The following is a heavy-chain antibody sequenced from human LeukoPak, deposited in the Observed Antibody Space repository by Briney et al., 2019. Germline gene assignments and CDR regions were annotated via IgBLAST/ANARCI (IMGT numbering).Heavy chain of an antibody. J-gene: IGHJ6*02. Sequence: GGSLRLSCAASGFTFSSYAMSWVRQAPGKGLEWVSGISSSGGSTYYADSVKGRFTISSDNSKNTLYLQMNSLRAEDTALYSCAKAAGWSYYNGMDVWGQGTTVTVSS. CDR1: GFTFSSYA. D-gene: IGHD6-19*01. CDR3: AKAAGWSYYNGMDV. CDR2: ISSSGGST. V-gene: IGHV3-23*01.